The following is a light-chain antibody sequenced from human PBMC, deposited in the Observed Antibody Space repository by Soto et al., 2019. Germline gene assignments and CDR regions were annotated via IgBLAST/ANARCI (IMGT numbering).Light chain of an antibody. V-gene: IGKV3-20*01. J-gene: IGKJ4*01. CDR2: GAS. CDR1: QSVSTF. CDR3: QQYGSSPLT. Sequence: ESVLTQSPATLSLSPGERAILSCRASQSVSTFLAWFQQKPGQPPSLLIYGASSRASGIPDRFSGSGSGTDFILTISRLEPEDFAVYYCQQYGSSPLTFGGGTKVDIK.